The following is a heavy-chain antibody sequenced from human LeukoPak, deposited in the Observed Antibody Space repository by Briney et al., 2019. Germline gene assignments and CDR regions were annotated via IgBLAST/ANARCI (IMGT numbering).Heavy chain of an antibody. J-gene: IGHJ6*03. CDR1: GFTVSSNY. D-gene: IGHD3-10*01. V-gene: IGHV3-66*02. Sequence: GGSLRLSCAASGFTVSSNYMSWVRQAPGKGLEWVSVIYSGGSTYYADSVKGRFTISRDNSKNTLYLQMNSLRAEDTAVYYCARDRGARGVPGYADYYMDVWGKGTTVTVSS. CDR3: ARDRGARGVPGYADYYMDV. CDR2: IYSGGST.